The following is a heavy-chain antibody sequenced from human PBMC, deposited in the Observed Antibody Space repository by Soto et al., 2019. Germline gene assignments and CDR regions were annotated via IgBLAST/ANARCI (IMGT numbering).Heavy chain of an antibody. CDR3: AKDWAGCALRTYYGMDV. V-gene: IGHV3-30*18. Sequence: QVQLVESGGGVVQPGRSLRLSCAASGFTFSSYGMHWVRQAPGKGLEWVAVISYDGSNKYYADSVKGRFTISRDNSKNTLYLQMNSQRAEDPAVDYCAKDWAGCALRTYYGMDVWGQGTTVTVSS. D-gene: IGHD6-19*01. CDR2: ISYDGSNK. J-gene: IGHJ6*02. CDR1: GFTFSSYG.